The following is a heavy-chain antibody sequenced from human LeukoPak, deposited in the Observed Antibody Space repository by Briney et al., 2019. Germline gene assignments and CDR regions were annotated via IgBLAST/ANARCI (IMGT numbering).Heavy chain of an antibody. V-gene: IGHV3-7*01. CDR2: IKQDGSEK. J-gene: IGHJ4*02. CDR3: ARGNNRREDY. CDR1: GFTFTTYW. D-gene: IGHD1-14*01. Sequence: GGSLRPSCAASGFTFTTYWMSWIRQTPKKGLEWVAHIKQDGSEKYYVDSVKGRFSISRDNANNSLYLQLNSLRAEDMGVYYCARGNNRREDYWGQGTLVTVSS.